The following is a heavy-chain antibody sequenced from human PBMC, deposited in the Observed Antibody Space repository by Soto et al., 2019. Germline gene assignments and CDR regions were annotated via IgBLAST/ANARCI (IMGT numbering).Heavy chain of an antibody. CDR2: IGGEAYGGTT. Sequence: GGSLRLSCSASGLAFCIYTIIFFRHAPLKGLEWVGFIGGEAYGGTTEYAAFVKGRFTISRDDSKGIAYLQMNSLKTGDTAVYYCCSPKPSYATSLYYFDNWGQGTLVTVSS. V-gene: IGHV3-49*03. CDR3: CSPKPSYATSLYYFDN. J-gene: IGHJ4*02. CDR1: GLAFCIYT. D-gene: IGHD2-2*01.